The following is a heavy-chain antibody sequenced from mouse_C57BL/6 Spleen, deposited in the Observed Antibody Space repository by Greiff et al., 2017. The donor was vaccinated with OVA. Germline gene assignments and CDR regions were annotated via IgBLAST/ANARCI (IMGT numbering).Heavy chain of an antibody. D-gene: IGHD4-1*01. CDR3: AREGTGRYFDV. J-gene: IGHJ1*03. CDR2: ISYDGSN. V-gene: IGHV3-6*01. CDR1: GYSFTSGYY. Sequence: EVKLQESGPGLVKPSQSLSLTCSVTGYSFTSGYYWYWIRQSPGNKLEWMGYISYDGSNNYNPSLKNRITITLDTSKNPFFMKLNSVTTENSATYYFAREGTGRYFDVWGTGTTVTVSS.